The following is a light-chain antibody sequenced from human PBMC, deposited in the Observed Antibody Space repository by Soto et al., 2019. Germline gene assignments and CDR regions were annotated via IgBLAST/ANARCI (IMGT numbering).Light chain of an antibody. CDR1: QSVSSY. V-gene: IGKV3-11*01. CDR3: QQRTNWPPHT. Sequence: EIVLTQSPATLSLSPGERATLSCRASQSVSSYLAWYQQKPGQAPRLLIYDASNRATGIPARFSGSGSGTDFTLTISSLEPEDFAVYYCQQRTNWPPHTFGGGTTVEIK. CDR2: DAS. J-gene: IGKJ4*01.